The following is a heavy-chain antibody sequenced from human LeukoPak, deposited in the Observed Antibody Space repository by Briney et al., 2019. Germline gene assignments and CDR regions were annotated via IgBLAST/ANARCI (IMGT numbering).Heavy chain of an antibody. CDR1: GFTFSGYA. CDR3: AKEYTSGWSPRFDP. D-gene: IGHD6-19*01. Sequence: PGGSLRLSCAVSGFTFSGYAMSWVRQAPGKGLEWVSAISGSGGSTYYADSVKGRFTISRDNSKNTLYLQMNSLRAEDTAVYYCAKEYTSGWSPRFDPWGQGTLVTVSS. J-gene: IGHJ5*02. V-gene: IGHV3-23*01. CDR2: ISGSGGST.